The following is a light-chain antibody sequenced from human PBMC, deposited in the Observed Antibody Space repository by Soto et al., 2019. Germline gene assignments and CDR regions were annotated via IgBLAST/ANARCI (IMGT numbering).Light chain of an antibody. Sequence: EIVLTQSPGTLSLSPGVRATLSCRASQSVSSTYLAWYQQQPGQAPRLLIYGASNRATGIPDRFSGSGSGTDFTLTISRLEPEDFAVYYCQQYGSSSWTFGQGTKVDIK. V-gene: IGKV3-20*01. CDR1: QSVSSTY. CDR2: GAS. CDR3: QQYGSSSWT. J-gene: IGKJ1*01.